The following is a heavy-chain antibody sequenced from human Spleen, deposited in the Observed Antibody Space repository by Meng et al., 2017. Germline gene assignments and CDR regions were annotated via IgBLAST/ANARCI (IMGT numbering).Heavy chain of an antibody. D-gene: IGHD2-15*01. Sequence: ESLKISCAASGFTVSSNEMSWVRQAPGKGLEWVSFISGDSTYYEDSGKGRFTISRDNAKNSLYLQMNSLGTEDTALYYCARDERVVAESYFDYWGQGTLVTVSS. CDR2: ISGDST. CDR3: ARDERVVAESYFDY. CDR1: GFTVSSNE. J-gene: IGHJ4*02. V-gene: IGHV3-38*03.